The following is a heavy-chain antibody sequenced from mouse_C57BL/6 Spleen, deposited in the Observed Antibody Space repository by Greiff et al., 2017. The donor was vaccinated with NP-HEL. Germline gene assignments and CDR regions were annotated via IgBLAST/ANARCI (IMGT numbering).Heavy chain of an antibody. CDR2: IDPEDGDT. Sequence: EVQLQQSGAELVRPGASVKLSCTASGFNIKDYYMHWVKQRPEQGLEWIGRIDPEDGDTEYAPKFQGKATMTADTSSNTAYLQLSSLTSEDTAVYYGTTSITTVVATDYFDYWGQCTTLTVSS. CDR1: GFNIKDYY. V-gene: IGHV14-1*01. J-gene: IGHJ2*01. D-gene: IGHD1-1*01. CDR3: TTSITTVVATDYFDY.